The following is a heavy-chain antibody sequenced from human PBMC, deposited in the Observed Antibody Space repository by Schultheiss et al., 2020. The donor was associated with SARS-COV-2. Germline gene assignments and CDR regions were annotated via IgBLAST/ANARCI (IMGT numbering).Heavy chain of an antibody. Sequence: SETLSLTCSVSGSSITGFFWNWIRQPPGKGLDPIGNIYFTGITKYNPSLKSRVSISIDTSKNQFSLKLGSVTAADTAVYFCARATRVESLFSVRGGSFDFWGRGALVTVSS. V-gene: IGHV4-59*01. J-gene: IGHJ4*02. CDR3: ARATRVESLFSVRGGSFDF. D-gene: IGHD5-24*01. CDR2: IYFTGIT. CDR1: GSSITGFF.